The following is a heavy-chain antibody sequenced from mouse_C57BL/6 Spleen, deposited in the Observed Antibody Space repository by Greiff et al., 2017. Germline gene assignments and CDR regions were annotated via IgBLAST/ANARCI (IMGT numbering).Heavy chain of an antibody. Sequence: QVQLQQSGTELVKPGASVKLSCKASGYTFTSYWMHWVKQRPGQGLEWIGNINPSNGGTNYNEKFKSKATLTVDKSSSTAYMQLSSLTSEDSAVYYCARCIYDGYYACAMDYWGQGTSVTVSS. CDR2: INPSNGGT. V-gene: IGHV1-53*01. J-gene: IGHJ4*01. CDR1: GYTFTSYW. D-gene: IGHD2-3*01. CDR3: ARCIYDGYYACAMDY.